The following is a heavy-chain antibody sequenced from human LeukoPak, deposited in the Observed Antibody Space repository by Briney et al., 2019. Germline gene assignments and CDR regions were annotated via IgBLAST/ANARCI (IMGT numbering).Heavy chain of an antibody. D-gene: IGHD2-2*01. V-gene: IGHV4-59*01. CDR3: ARDDIVVVPAAPRAMDV. J-gene: IGHJ6*02. Sequence: PSETLSLTCTVSGGSISSYYWSWIRQPPGKGLEWIGYIYYSGSTNYNPSLKSRVTISVDTSKNLFSLKLSSVTAADTAVYYCARDDIVVVPAAPRAMDVWGQGTTVTVSS. CDR1: GGSISSYY. CDR2: IYYSGST.